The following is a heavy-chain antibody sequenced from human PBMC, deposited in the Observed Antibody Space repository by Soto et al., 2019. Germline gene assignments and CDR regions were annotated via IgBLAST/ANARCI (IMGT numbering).Heavy chain of an antibody. D-gene: IGHD1-26*01. CDR1: GFTFSTYA. J-gene: IGHJ3*02. V-gene: IGHV3-30-3*01. CDR2: ISDDGINK. Sequence: QVQLVESGGGVVQPGRSLRLSCAASGFTFSTYAMHWVRQAPGKRLEWVAIISDDGINKYYADSVRGLFTISRDNSKNTVYLQMNSLRAEDTAVYYCAKVRERQNDAFDIWGQGTTVTVSS. CDR3: AKVRERQNDAFDI.